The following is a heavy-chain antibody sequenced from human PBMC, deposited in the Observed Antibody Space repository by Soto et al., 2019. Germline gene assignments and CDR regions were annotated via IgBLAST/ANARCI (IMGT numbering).Heavy chain of an antibody. J-gene: IGHJ4*02. Sequence: QVQLVESGGGVVQPGRSLRLSCAASGFTFSSYGMHWVRQAPGKGLEWVAVIWYDGSNKYYADSVKGRFTISRDNSKNTLYLQMNSLRAEDTAVYYCARERVGYSGYDASFDYWGQGTLVTVSS. CDR2: IWYDGSNK. D-gene: IGHD5-12*01. CDR1: GFTFSSYG. V-gene: IGHV3-33*01. CDR3: ARERVGYSGYDASFDY.